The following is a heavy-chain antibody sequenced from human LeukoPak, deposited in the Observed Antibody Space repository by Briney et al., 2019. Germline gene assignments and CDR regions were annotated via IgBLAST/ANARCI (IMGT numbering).Heavy chain of an antibody. CDR2: ISGSGGST. D-gene: IGHD2-21*02. CDR3: AKDDVVVTHGDWFDP. V-gene: IGHV3-23*01. J-gene: IGHJ5*02. CDR1: GFTFSSYA. Sequence: HPGGSLRLSCAASGFTFSSYAMSWLRQAPGKGLEWVSAISGSGGSTYYADSVKGRFTISRDNSKNTLYLQMNSLRAEDTAVYYCAKDDVVVTHGDWFDPWGQGTLVTVSS.